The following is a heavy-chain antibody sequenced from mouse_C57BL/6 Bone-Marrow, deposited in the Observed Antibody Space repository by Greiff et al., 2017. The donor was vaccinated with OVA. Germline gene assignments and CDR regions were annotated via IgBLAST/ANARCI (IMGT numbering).Heavy chain of an antibody. CDR1: GYTFTSYW. D-gene: IGHD1-1*01. V-gene: IGHV1-64*01. J-gene: IGHJ2*01. CDR2: IHPNSGST. Sequence: VKLQQPGAELVKPGASVKLSCKASGYTFTSYWMHWVKQRPGQGLEWIGMIHPNSGSTNYNEKFKSKATLTVDKSSSTAYMQLSSLTSEDSAVYYCARRGYGSLYYFDYWGQGTTLTVSS. CDR3: ARRGYGSLYYFDY.